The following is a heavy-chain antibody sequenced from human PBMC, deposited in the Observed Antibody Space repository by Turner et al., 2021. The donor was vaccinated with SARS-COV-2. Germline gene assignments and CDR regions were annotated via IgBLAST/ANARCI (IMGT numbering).Heavy chain of an antibody. V-gene: IGHV3-13*04. Sequence: EVQLVESGGGLVQPGGSLRLSCAASGFTFSSYDMHWVRQATGKGLEWVSAIGTAGDTYYPGSVKGRFTISRENAKNSLFLQMYSLRAGDTAVYYCARVDYYYGSGRRTYWYFDLWGRGTLVTVSS. D-gene: IGHD3-10*01. CDR1: GFTFSSYD. J-gene: IGHJ2*01. CDR3: ARVDYYYGSGRRTYWYFDL. CDR2: IGTAGDT.